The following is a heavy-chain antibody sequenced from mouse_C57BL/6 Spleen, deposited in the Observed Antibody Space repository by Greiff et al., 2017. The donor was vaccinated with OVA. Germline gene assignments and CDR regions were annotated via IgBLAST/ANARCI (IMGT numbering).Heavy chain of an antibody. Sequence: VQLQQSGAELVRPGSSVKLSCKASGYTFTSYWMHWVKQRPIQGLEWIGNIDPSDSETHYNQKFKDKATLTVDKSSSTAYMQLSSLTSEDSAVYYCARRYGSSYGYFDVWGTGTTVTVSS. D-gene: IGHD1-1*01. CDR1: GYTFTSYW. V-gene: IGHV1-52*01. CDR3: ARRYGSSYGYFDV. J-gene: IGHJ1*03. CDR2: IDPSDSET.